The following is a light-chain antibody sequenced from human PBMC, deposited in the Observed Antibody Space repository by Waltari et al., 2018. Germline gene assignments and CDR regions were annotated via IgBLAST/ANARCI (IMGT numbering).Light chain of an antibody. J-gene: IGLJ1*01. V-gene: IGLV3-21*04. CDR2: RDS. CDR3: QVWDGSIDHYV. CDR1: NIGRKN. Sequence: SYVLTQPPSVSVAPGTTASIACGGLNIGRKNVFLYQQNPGPAPVVAIYRDSERPSGIPDRFSGSNSGTTASLTISRFEAGDEADYYCQVWDGSIDHYVFGAGTKVTVL.